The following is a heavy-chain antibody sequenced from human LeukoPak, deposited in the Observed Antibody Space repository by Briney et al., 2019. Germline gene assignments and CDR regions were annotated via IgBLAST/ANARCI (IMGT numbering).Heavy chain of an antibody. CDR2: IYYSGST. V-gene: IGHV4-59*01. J-gene: IGHJ5*02. CDR1: GGSFSGYY. Sequence: SETLSLTCAVYGGSFSGYYWSWIRQPPGKGLEWIGYIYYSGSTNYNPSLKSRVTISVDTSKNQFSLKLSSVTAADTAVYYCARDGGDMVRGVMDSNWFDPWGQGTLVTVSS. D-gene: IGHD3-10*01. CDR3: ARDGGDMVRGVMDSNWFDP.